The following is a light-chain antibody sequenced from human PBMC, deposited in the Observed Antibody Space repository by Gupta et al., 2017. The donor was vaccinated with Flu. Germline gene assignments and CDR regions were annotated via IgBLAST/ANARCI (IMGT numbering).Light chain of an antibody. V-gene: IGKV1-39*01. Sequence: DIQMTQSPSSLSAFARDTVNITCRADQRIDNFLNWYQRRPGKAPKLLVYTASKVESGVPSRFSGSCSGIDFTLTISRRQPEDSATYYCQQRDITPHTCGRGTKVEI. CDR2: TAS. CDR3: QQRDITPHT. CDR1: QRIDNF. J-gene: IGKJ4*01.